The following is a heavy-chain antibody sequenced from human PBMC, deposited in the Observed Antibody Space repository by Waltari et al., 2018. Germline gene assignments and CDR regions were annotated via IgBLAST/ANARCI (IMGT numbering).Heavy chain of an antibody. J-gene: IGHJ5*02. D-gene: IGHD2-8*01. Sequence: QVQLQQWGAGLLKPSETLSLTCAVYGGSFSGYYWSWIRQPPGKGLEWIGEINHSGSTNYNPSLKSLVTISVDTSKNQFSLKLSSVTAADTAVYYCARRVLMVYAIPQLGRGWFDPWGQGTLVTVSS. CDR3: ARRVLMVYAIPQLGRGWFDP. CDR1: GGSFSGYY. V-gene: IGHV4-34*01. CDR2: INHSGST.